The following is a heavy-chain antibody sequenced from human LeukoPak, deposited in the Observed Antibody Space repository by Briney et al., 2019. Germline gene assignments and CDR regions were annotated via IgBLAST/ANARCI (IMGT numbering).Heavy chain of an antibody. D-gene: IGHD1-26*01. J-gene: IGHJ4*02. Sequence: GGSLRLSCVASGFTFTGHSMHWVRQAPGKGLEGVAVVGNDEKTIFYADSLKGRFTISRDNSKNTLFLQMNSLRDEDTAVYYCARERQMGATPFDYWGQGSLVTVSS. CDR2: VGNDEKTI. V-gene: IGHV3-30*04. CDR3: ARERQMGATPFDY. CDR1: GFTFTGHS.